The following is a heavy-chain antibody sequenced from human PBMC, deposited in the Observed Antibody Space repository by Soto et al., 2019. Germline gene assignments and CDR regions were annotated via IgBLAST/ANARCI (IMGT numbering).Heavy chain of an antibody. D-gene: IGHD3-10*01. J-gene: IGHJ6*02. Sequence: GGSLRLSCAAAGFTFSRYAMSWVRQAPGKGLEWVSTVTGGGHTTYNADSVNGRFTISRDNSKNTLYLQMNNLRAEDTAIYYCASSSGDLDVYGMDIWGPGTTVTVSS. CDR1: GFTFSRYA. CDR3: ASSSGDLDVYGMDI. V-gene: IGHV3-23*01. CDR2: VTGGGHTT.